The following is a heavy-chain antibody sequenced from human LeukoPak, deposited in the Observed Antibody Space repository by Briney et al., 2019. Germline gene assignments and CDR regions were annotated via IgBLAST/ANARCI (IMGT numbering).Heavy chain of an antibody. V-gene: IGHV3-23*01. CDR2: ISGSGGST. Sequence: GASLRLSCAASGFTFSSYAMSWVRQAPGKGMEWVSAISGSGGSTYYADSVKGRFTISRDNSKNTLYLQMNSLRAEDTAVYYCAKVGSIAADFDYWGQGTLVTVSS. J-gene: IGHJ4*02. D-gene: IGHD6-6*01. CDR1: GFTFSSYA. CDR3: AKVGSIAADFDY.